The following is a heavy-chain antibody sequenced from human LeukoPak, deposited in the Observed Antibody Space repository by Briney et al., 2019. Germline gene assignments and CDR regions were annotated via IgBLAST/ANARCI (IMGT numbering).Heavy chain of an antibody. J-gene: IGHJ5*02. V-gene: IGHV3-74*01. CDR2: INNDGSST. CDR3: ARDCSSTSCYRSGLDP. D-gene: IGHD2-2*01. CDR1: GFTFSRYW. Sequence: GGSLRLSCAASGFTFSRYWMHWVRQAPGKGLVGASRINNDGSSTNYAASVKGRFTISRDNAKNTLYLQMNSLRAEDTAVYYCARDCSSTSCYRSGLDPWGQGTLVTVSS.